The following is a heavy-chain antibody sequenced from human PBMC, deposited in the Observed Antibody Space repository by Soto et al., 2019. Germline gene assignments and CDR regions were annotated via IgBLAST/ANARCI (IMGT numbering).Heavy chain of an antibody. CDR3: ARDRRSLTYYVVLTGSVYYYGMDV. V-gene: IGHV1-18*01. CDR1: GYTFTSYG. J-gene: IGHJ6*02. Sequence: QVQLVQSGAAVKKPGASVKVSCKASGYTFTSYGISWVRQAPGQGLEWMGWISANNGNTNYAQKLQGRVTMTTDTSTSTDLMELRGLRSDVTTLYDCARDRRSLTYYVVLTGSVYYYGMDVWGQGTTVTVSS. D-gene: IGHD3-9*01. CDR2: ISANNGNT.